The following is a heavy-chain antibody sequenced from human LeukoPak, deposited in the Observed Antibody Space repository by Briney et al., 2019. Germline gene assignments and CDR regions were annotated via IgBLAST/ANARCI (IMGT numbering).Heavy chain of an antibody. CDR2: FDPEGGET. CDR3: ARGDCSSTSCYRFWFDP. J-gene: IGHJ5*02. Sequence: ASVKVSCKVSGYTLTELSMHWVRQAPGKGLEWMGGFDPEGGETIYAQKFQGRVTMTEDTSTDTAYMELSSLRSEDTAVYYCARGDCSSTSCYRFWFDPWGQGTLVTVSS. CDR1: GYTLTELS. V-gene: IGHV1-24*01. D-gene: IGHD2-2*01.